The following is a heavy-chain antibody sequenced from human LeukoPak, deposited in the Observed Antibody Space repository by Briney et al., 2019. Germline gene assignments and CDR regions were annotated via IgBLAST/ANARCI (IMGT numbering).Heavy chain of an antibody. Sequence: ASVKVSCKASGYTFTDYYMHWVRQAPGQGLEWMGWINPNSGGTNYAQKFQGRVTMTRDTSISTAYMELSRLRSDDTAVYYCARDRIMIMFGGVSWFDPWGQGTLVSVSS. CDR2: INPNSGGT. D-gene: IGHD3-16*01. V-gene: IGHV1-2*02. CDR3: ARDRIMIMFGGVSWFDP. J-gene: IGHJ5*02. CDR1: GYTFTDYY.